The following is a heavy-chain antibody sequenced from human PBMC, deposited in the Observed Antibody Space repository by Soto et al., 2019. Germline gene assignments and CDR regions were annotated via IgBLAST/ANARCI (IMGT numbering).Heavy chain of an antibody. CDR2: ISGRCSYT. J-gene: IGHJ4*02. D-gene: IGHD3-22*01. V-gene: IGHV3-11*03. Sequence: GGSLSLSCAACGFTFSDYYMSWIRQAPGKGLELVSYISGRCSYTNYADSVKGRFTISRDNSKNTLYLQMNSLRAEDTAVYYCAKNYYDSSGHYGYWGQGTLVTVSS. CDR3: AKNYYDSSGHYGY. CDR1: GFTFSDYY.